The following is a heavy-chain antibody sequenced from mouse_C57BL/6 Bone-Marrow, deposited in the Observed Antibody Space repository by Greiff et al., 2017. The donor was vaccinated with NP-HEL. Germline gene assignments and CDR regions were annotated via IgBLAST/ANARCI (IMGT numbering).Heavy chain of an antibody. CDR2: ISYDGSN. D-gene: IGHD2-4*01. V-gene: IGHV3-6*01. Sequence: EVKLQESGPGLVKPSQSLSLTCSVTGYSITSGYYWNWIRQFPGNKLEWMGYISYDGSNNYNPSLKNRISITRDTSKNQFFLKLNSVTTEDTATYYCARDGIYYDYDRYFDYWGQGTTLTVSS. CDR1: GYSITSGYY. J-gene: IGHJ2*01. CDR3: ARDGIYYDYDRYFDY.